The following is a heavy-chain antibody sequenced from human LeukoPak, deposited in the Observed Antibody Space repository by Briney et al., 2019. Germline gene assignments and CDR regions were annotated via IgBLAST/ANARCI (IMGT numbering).Heavy chain of an antibody. CDR3: ARVRIAVAHFDY. V-gene: IGHV3-30*02. J-gene: IGHJ4*02. D-gene: IGHD6-19*01. CDR1: GFTFSSYG. CDR2: IRFDGSNK. Sequence: GGSLRLSCAASGFTFSSYGMHWVRQAPGKGLEWVAFIRFDGSNKYYADSVKGRFTISRDNSKNTLYLQMNSLRAEDAAVYYCARVRIAVAHFDYWGQGTLVTVSS.